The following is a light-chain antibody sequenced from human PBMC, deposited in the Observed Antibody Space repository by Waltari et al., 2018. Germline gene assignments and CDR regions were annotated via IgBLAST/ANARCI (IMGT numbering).Light chain of an antibody. CDR1: QSVLYSSTNKSS. J-gene: IGKJ3*01. V-gene: IGKV4-1*01. CDR2: WAS. Sequence: DIVMTQSPDSLAVSLGERATINCKSSQSVLYSSTNKSSLAWYQQKPGQPPKLLIYWASTRESGVPDRFSGSGSGTDFTLTISSLQAEDVAVYYCQQYYSTARVTFGPGTKVDIK. CDR3: QQYYSTARVT.